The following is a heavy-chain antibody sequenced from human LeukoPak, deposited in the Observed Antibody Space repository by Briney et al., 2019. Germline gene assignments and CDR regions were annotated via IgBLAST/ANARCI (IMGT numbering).Heavy chain of an antibody. CDR1: GYTFTGYY. V-gene: IGHV1-2*02. CDR3: ARGGQWSPYGMDL. CDR2: INPDSGGT. J-gene: IGHJ6*02. D-gene: IGHD1-26*01. Sequence: ASVKVSCKASGYTFTGYYMHWMRQAPGQGLEWMGWINPDSGGTTYAQKFQGRVTMTRDTSISTAYMELSRLRSDDTAVYYCARGGQWSPYGMDLWGQGTTVTVSS.